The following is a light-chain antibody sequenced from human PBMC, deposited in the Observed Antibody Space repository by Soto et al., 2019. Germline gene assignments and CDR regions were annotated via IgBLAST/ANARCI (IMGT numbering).Light chain of an antibody. CDR2: AND. V-gene: IGLV1-40*01. CDR3: QSYDNSLRGSEV. CDR1: SSNIGAGYD. J-gene: IGLJ2*01. Sequence: QAVVTQPPSVSGAPGQRVTISCTGSSSNIGAGYDVHWYQQLPGTAPKLLIYANDNRPSGVPDRFSGSKSGTSASLAITGLQAEDEADYYCQSYDNSLRGSEVFGGGTKLTVL.